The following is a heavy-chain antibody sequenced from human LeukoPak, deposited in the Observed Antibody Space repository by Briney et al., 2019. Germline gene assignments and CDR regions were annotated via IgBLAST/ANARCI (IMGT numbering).Heavy chain of an antibody. Sequence: SETLSLTCTVSGGSINNYYWSWIRQPPGKGLEYIGYTHYSGSTNSNPSLKSRVTMSVDTSKNQFSLKLKSVTAADTAVYYCARNYCGDDCSAFDFWGQGTMVTVSS. J-gene: IGHJ3*01. CDR3: ARNYCGDDCSAFDF. D-gene: IGHD2-21*02. V-gene: IGHV4-59*01. CDR1: GGSINNYY. CDR2: THYSGST.